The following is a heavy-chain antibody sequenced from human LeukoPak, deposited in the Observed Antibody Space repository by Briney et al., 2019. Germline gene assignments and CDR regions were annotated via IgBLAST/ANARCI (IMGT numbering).Heavy chain of an antibody. CDR2: IYYSGST. CDR1: GGSISSYY. Sequence: PSETLSLTCIVSGGSISSYYWSWIRQPPGTGLERIGYIYYSGSTNYNPSLKSRVTISVDTSKNQFSLKLSSVTAADTAVYYCARDVEHYDVLTGQASRAFDIWGQGTMVTVSS. D-gene: IGHD3-9*01. J-gene: IGHJ3*02. CDR3: ARDVEHYDVLTGQASRAFDI. V-gene: IGHV4-59*01.